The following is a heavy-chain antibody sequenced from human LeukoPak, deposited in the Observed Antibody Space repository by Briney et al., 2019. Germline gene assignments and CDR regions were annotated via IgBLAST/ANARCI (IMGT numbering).Heavy chain of an antibody. J-gene: IGHJ4*02. CDR2: MNPNSGNT. V-gene: IGHV1-8*01. D-gene: IGHD1-14*01. Sequence: GWMNPNSGNTGYAQKFQGRVTMTRNTSISTAYMELSSLRSEDTAVYYCARSPITWEFPFDYWGQGTLVTVSS. CDR3: ARSPITWEFPFDY.